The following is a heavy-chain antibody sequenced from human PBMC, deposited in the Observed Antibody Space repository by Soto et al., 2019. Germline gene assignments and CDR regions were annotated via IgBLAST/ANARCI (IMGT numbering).Heavy chain of an antibody. CDR3: ARQTSRRIYYYDYGMDV. J-gene: IGHJ6*02. CDR1: GYTFTSYG. V-gene: IGHV1-18*01. Sequence: QVQLVQSGAEVKKPGASVKVSCKASGYTFTSYGISWVRQAPGQGLEWMGWISAYNGNTNYAQKLQGRVTMTTDTSTSTAYMELRSLRSDDTAVYYCARQTSRRIYYYDYGMDVWGQGTTVTVSS. CDR2: ISAYNGNT.